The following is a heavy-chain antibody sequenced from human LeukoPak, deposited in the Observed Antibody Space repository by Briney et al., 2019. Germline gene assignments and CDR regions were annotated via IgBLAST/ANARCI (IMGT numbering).Heavy chain of an antibody. CDR1: GYIFTGYF. CDR2: INPNNGDT. CDR3: VRGMRYFDY. Sequence: ASVTVSCKASGYIFTGYFIHWVRQAPGQGLEWMGWINPNNGDTPYAQRFQGRVTMTRDTSISTAYMELTRLRSDDTAVYYCVRGMRYFDYWGQGTLVTVSS. V-gene: IGHV1-2*02. J-gene: IGHJ4*02.